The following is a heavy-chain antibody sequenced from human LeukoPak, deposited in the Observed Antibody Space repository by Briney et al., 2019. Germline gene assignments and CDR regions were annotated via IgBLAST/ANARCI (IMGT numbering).Heavy chain of an antibody. CDR3: ARDNDYSSSWTDY. J-gene: IGHJ4*02. CDR1: GFTFSSYG. CDR2: IWYDGSNK. D-gene: IGHD6-13*01. V-gene: IGHV3-33*01. Sequence: GGSLRLSCAASGFTFSSYGMHWVRQAPGKGLEWVAVIWYDGSNKYYADSVKGRFTISRDNSKNTLYLQMNSLRAEDTAVYYCARDNDYSSSWTDYRGQGTLVTVSS.